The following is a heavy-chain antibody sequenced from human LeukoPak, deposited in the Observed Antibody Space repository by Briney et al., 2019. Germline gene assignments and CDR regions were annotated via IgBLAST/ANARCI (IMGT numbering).Heavy chain of an antibody. CDR1: GYSISGGYY. V-gene: IGHV4-38-2*02. D-gene: IGHD3-22*01. Sequence: SETLSLTCTVSGYSISGGYYWGWIRQPPGKGLEWIGSIYHSGSTYYNPSLRSRVTISVDTSKNQFSLKLSSVTAADTAVYYRARDFGSSGYYYEYGGLYHDYWGQGTLVAVSS. CDR2: IYHSGST. CDR3: ARDFGSSGYYYEYGGLYHDY. J-gene: IGHJ4*02.